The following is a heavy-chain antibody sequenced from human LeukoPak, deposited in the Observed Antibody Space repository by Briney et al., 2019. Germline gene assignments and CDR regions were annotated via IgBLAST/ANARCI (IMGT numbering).Heavy chain of an antibody. V-gene: IGHV3-48*01. J-gene: IGHJ4*02. Sequence: GGSLRLSCAASGFTFSNYNMNWVRQAPGKGLEWVSYITLSSTTIYYADSVKGRFTISRDNAKNSLYLQMNSLRAEDTAVYYCAREPTYSSSWYTSCDYWGQGTLVTVSS. CDR2: ITLSSTTI. CDR3: AREPTYSSSWYTSCDY. D-gene: IGHD6-13*01. CDR1: GFTFSNYN.